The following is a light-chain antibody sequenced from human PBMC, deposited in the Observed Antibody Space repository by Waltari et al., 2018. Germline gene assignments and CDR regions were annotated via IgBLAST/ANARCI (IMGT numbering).Light chain of an antibody. J-gene: IGKJ4*01. CDR3: QQHDNLPLT. V-gene: IGKV1-33*01. Sequence: IQMTQSPSSLSASIGARVTITCQASADINNYLNWYQQKPGKAPKLLIYDASNLQLGVPSRFSGGGSGTDFTFTISSLQPGDIATYYCQQHDNLPLTFGGGTKVEIK. CDR2: DAS. CDR1: ADINNY.